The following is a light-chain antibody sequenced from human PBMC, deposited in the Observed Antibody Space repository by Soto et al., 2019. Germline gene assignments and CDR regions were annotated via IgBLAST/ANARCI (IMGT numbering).Light chain of an antibody. Sequence: EIVLTQSPVTLSLSPGERATLSCRASQSVSSSYLVWYQQKPGQAPRLLIYGASTRATGIPDRFSGSGSGTDFTRTISRLEPEDFAVYYCQQYGSSPPFTVGPGTKVAIK. CDR3: QQYGSSPPFT. V-gene: IGKV3-20*01. CDR1: QSVSSSY. J-gene: IGKJ3*01. CDR2: GAS.